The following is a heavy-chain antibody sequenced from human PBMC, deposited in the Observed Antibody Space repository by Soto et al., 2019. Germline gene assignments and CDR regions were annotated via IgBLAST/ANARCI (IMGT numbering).Heavy chain of an antibody. CDR3: AREGSGPLDH. J-gene: IGHJ4*02. Sequence: SETLSLTCTVSGDSTSSNSHYWGWIRQHPGKGLEWIGYIHNSGTTYYNPSLKSRVTISVDTSKNQFSLNLSSVTAADTAVYYCAREGSGPLDHWGKGILVTVSS. CDR1: GDSTSSNSHY. D-gene: IGHD7-27*01. V-gene: IGHV4-31*03. CDR2: IHNSGTT.